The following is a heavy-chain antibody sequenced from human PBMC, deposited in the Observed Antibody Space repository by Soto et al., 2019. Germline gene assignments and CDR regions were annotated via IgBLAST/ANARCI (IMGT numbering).Heavy chain of an antibody. CDR3: AREGSVIGAVNTYFLYGMGV. D-gene: IGHD6-13*01. J-gene: IGHJ6*01. Sequence: QVQLVQSGAEVKKPGASVKVSCKASGYTFTNYGLSWVRQATGQGLEWRGWISTNKGNTNYAPMFQGRVTMTTDTGTSTAYMGLRRLRADDAGVYYCAREGSVIGAVNTYFLYGMGVWGRGTTLTVSA. V-gene: IGHV1-18*01. CDR1: GYTFTNYG. CDR2: ISTNKGNT.